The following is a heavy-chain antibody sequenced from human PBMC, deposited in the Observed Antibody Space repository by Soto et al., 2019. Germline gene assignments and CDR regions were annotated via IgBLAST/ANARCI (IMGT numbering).Heavy chain of an antibody. Sequence: ASVKVSCKASGYTFTGYYMHWVRQAPGQGLEWMGWINPNSGGTNYAQKFQGRVTMTRDTSISTAYMELSRLRSDDTAVYYCARDAVAGLGGYCFDYWGQGTLVTVSS. CDR3: ARDAVAGLGGYCFDY. CDR1: GYTFTGYY. D-gene: IGHD6-19*01. J-gene: IGHJ4*02. V-gene: IGHV1-2*02. CDR2: INPNSGGT.